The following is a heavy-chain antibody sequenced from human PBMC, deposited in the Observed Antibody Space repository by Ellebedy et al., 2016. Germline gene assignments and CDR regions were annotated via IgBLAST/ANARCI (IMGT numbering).Heavy chain of an antibody. V-gene: IGHV3-48*02. D-gene: IGHD3-3*01. CDR1: GFTFNSYS. J-gene: IGHJ4*02. Sequence: GESLKISXAASGFTFNSYSMNWVRQAPGKGLEWVSYITSGSGTIHYADSVKGQFTISRDNAKNSLYLQMNSLRDEDTAVYYCARGVNWDSIGVAPTIDYWGQGTLVTVSS. CDR2: ITSGSGTI. CDR3: ARGVNWDSIGVAPTIDY.